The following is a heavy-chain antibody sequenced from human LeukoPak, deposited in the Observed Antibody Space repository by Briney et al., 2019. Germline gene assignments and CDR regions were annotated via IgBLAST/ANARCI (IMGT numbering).Heavy chain of an antibody. J-gene: IGHJ4*02. D-gene: IGHD6-19*01. CDR1: GGSISSYY. CDR2: IYTSGST. CDR3: ARDPAGYSSGWSSDY. Sequence: SETLSLTCTVSGGSISSYYWSWIRQPAGKGLEWIGRIYTSGSTNYNPSLKSRVTMSVDTSKNQFSLKLSSVTAADTAVYYCARDPAGYSSGWSSDYWGQGTLATVSS. V-gene: IGHV4-4*07.